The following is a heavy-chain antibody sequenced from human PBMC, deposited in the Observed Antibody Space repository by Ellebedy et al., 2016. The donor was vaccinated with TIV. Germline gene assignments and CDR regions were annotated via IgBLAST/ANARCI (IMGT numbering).Heavy chain of an antibody. V-gene: IGHV3-21*04. D-gene: IGHD4-23*01. CDR2: ISSSSSYI. CDR1: GFTFSSYS. J-gene: IGHJ4*02. Sequence: GESLKISXAASGFTFSSYSMNWVRQAPGKGLEWVSSISSSSSYIYYADSVKGRFTISRDNAKNSLYLQMNSLRAEDTAVYYCARGRDDYGGNIPDYWGQGTLVTVSS. CDR3: ARGRDDYGGNIPDY.